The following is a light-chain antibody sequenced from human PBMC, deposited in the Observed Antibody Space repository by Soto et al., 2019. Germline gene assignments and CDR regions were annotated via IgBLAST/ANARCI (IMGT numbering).Light chain of an antibody. J-gene: IGKJ2*01. CDR1: QNIRTY. CDR2: SAS. Sequence: DIQMTQSPYSLSASLGDSVTITCRASQNIRTYLNWYQQKPGRAPKLLIHSASALPSGVPSRFSGSGSGTEFTLTMSGLQPEDFASYYCQQGHSTPYTFGQGTKVDIK. V-gene: IGKV1-39*01. CDR3: QQGHSTPYT.